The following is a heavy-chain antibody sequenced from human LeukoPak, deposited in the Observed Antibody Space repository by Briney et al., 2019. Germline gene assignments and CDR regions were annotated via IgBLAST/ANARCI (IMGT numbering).Heavy chain of an antibody. CDR3: ARHSSNGGSYSDNGFDY. CDR1: GGSISSSSYY. V-gene: IGHV4-39*01. CDR2: IYYSGST. Sequence: SETLSPTCTVSGGSISSSSYYRGWIRQPPGKGLEWIGSIYYSGSTYYNTSLESRVTISVDTSKNQFSLKLSSVTAADTAVYYCARHSSNGGSYSDNGFDYWGQGTLVTVSS. J-gene: IGHJ4*02. D-gene: IGHD1-26*01.